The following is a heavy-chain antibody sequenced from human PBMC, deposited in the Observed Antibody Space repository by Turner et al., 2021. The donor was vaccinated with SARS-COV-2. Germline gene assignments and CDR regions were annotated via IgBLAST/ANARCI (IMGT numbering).Heavy chain of an antibody. J-gene: IGHJ6*02. Sequence: QVQLVQSGPEVKKAGSSVKVSCKASGGSFSSYGISWVRQAPGQGLEWMGGIIPIFDTTNNAQRFKGRVTITADKYTSTAFLELSSLRADDTAVYYCAGGYYECSDFSFYHSYVMDVWGQGTTVTVSS. CDR2: IIPIFDTT. CDR3: AGGYYECSDFSFYHSYVMDV. V-gene: IGHV1-69*06. D-gene: IGHD3-22*01. CDR1: GGSFSSYG.